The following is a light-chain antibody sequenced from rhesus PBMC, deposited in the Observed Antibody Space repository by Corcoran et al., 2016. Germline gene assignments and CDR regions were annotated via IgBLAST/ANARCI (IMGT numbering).Light chain of an antibody. CDR2: DAS. Sequence: DIQMTQSPSSLSASVGDTVTITCQASQGISKYLGWYQQKPGKAPKLLIYDASTLQSGVPSRFSGSGSRTEFTLTISSLQPEDFATYYCQQHNSYPLTFGGGTKVELK. CDR3: QQHNSYPLT. V-gene: IGKV1-25*01. CDR1: QGISKY. J-gene: IGKJ4*01.